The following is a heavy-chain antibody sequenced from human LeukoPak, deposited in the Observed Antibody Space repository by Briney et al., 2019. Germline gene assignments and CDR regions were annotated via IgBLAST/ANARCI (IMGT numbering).Heavy chain of an antibody. J-gene: IGHJ6*03. D-gene: IGHD3-10*02. CDR3: ARVVVRAGYYYYYYMDV. CDR2: IYHSGST. CDR1: GYSISSGYY. V-gene: IGHV4-38-2*02. Sequence: SETLSLTCTVSGYSISSGYYWGWIRQPPGKGLEWIGGIYHSGSTYYNPSLKSRVTISVDTSKNQFSLKLSSVTAADTAVYYCARVVVRAGYYYYYYMDVWGKGTTVTVSS.